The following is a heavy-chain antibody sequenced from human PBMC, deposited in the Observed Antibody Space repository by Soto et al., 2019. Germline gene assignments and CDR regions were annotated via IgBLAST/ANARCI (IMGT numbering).Heavy chain of an antibody. Sequence: ASVKVSCKTSGYIFTDHLIHWVRQSPGQGLQWVGWVHPDSGGTNVAQAFQDRVTTTADTSITTAYMDLARLRPDDTAIFYCARGAQGFFPVSGIYFYFDHWGQGTPVTVSS. CDR2: VHPDSGGT. CDR3: ARGAQGFFPVSGIYFYFDH. J-gene: IGHJ4*02. V-gene: IGHV1-2*02. D-gene: IGHD3-22*01. CDR1: GYIFTDHL.